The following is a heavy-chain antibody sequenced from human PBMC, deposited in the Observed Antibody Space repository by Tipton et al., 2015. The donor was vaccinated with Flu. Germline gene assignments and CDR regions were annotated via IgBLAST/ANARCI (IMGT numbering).Heavy chain of an antibody. CDR3: ARGLGPTPTYDYVWGSYRYRTSYLDY. V-gene: IGHV4-34*01. Sequence: TLSLTCAVYGGSFSGYYWTWIRQPPGKGLEWIGEINHSGSTIYNPSLQSRVTISVDTSKNQFSLKLNSMTAADTAVYYCARGLGPTPTYDYVWGSYRYRTSYLDYWGQGTLVTVSS. J-gene: IGHJ4*02. CDR1: GGSFSGYY. CDR2: INHSGST. D-gene: IGHD3-16*02.